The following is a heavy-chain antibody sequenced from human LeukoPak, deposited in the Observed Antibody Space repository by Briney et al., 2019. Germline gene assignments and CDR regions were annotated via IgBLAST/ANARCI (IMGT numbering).Heavy chain of an antibody. CDR1: GGSFSGYY. J-gene: IGHJ3*02. V-gene: IGHV4-34*01. Sequence: PSETLSLTCAVYGGSFSGYYWSWIRQPPGKGLEWIGEINHSGSTNYNPSLKSRVTISVDTSKNQFSLKLSSVTAADTAVYYCARWDTTVTHAFDIWGQGTMVTVSS. D-gene: IGHD4-17*01. CDR3: ARWDTTVTHAFDI. CDR2: INHSGST.